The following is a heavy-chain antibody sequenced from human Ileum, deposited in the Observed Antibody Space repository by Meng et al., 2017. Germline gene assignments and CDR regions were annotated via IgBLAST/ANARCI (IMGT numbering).Heavy chain of an antibody. CDR2: INPSCGST. D-gene: IGHD6-19*01. CDR3: ARVVAVASFDY. V-gene: IGHV1-46*01. CDR1: IYTLTSYY. J-gene: IGHJ4*02. Sequence: QGQLWQCGADVKKPGASGKVSCQTAIYTLTSYYLHWVRQAPGQGLEWMGIINPSCGSTSYAQKFQGRVTRTRDTSTSTVYMELSSLRSEDTAVYYCARVVAVASFDYWGQGTLVTVSS.